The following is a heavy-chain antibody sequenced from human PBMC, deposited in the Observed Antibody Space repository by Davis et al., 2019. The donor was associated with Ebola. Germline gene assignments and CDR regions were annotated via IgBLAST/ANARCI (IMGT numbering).Heavy chain of an antibody. D-gene: IGHD3-10*01. Sequence: GGSLRLSCAASGFTFSSYWMSWVRQAPGKGLEWVAVISYDGSNKYYADSVKGRFTISRDNSKNTLYLQMNSLRAEDTAVYYCAKDLVGFGELFYYYYGMDVWGQGTTVTVSS. V-gene: IGHV3-30*18. CDR2: ISYDGSNK. CDR1: GFTFSSYW. CDR3: AKDLVGFGELFYYYYGMDV. J-gene: IGHJ6*02.